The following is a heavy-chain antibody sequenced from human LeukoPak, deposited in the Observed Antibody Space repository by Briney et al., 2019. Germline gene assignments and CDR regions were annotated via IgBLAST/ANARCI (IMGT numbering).Heavy chain of an antibody. J-gene: IGHJ4*02. CDR3: ARDLAADASD. CDR1: GFTFNSCD. CDR2: IWHDGSKK. V-gene: IGHV3-33*01. Sequence: TGGSLRLSCAASGFTFNSCDMHWVRQAPGKGLEWVALIWHDGSKKYYADSVKGRFTISRDNSKNLLYLQMNSQRVEDTAVYYCARDLAADASDWGQGTLVTVSS. D-gene: IGHD3-10*01.